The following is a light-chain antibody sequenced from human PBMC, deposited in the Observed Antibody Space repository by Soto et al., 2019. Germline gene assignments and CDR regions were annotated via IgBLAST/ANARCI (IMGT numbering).Light chain of an antibody. Sequence: DIQMTQSPSTLSGSVGDRVTITCRASQTISSWLAWYQQKPGKAPKLLIYKASTLKSGVPSRFSGSGSGTQFPLPIRRLQPDDFATYYCQHYNSYSEAFGQGTKVDIK. CDR1: QTISSW. CDR3: QHYNSYSEA. V-gene: IGKV1-5*03. CDR2: KAS. J-gene: IGKJ1*01.